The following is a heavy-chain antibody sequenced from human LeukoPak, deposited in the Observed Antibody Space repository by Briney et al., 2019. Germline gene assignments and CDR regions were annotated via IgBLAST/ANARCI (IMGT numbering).Heavy chain of an antibody. CDR3: AKDRGDYTDWFDP. D-gene: IGHD4-17*01. Sequence: GGSLRLSCAASGFIFSSFGMHWVRQAPGKGLEWVAFIRYDGSNKYYADSVKGRFTISRDNSKNTLYLQMNSPRPEDTAIYYCAKDRGDYTDWFDPWGQGTLVTVSS. V-gene: IGHV3-30*02. CDR2: IRYDGSNK. J-gene: IGHJ5*02. CDR1: GFIFSSFG.